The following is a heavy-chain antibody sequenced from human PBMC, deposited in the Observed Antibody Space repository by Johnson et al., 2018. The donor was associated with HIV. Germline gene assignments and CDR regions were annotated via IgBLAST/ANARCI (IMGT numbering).Heavy chain of an antibody. CDR3: ARDGTVGYGDYVGRAFDI. D-gene: IGHD4-17*01. J-gene: IGHJ3*02. CDR2: ISYDGSNK. CDR1: GFTFSSYA. V-gene: IGHV3-30*04. Sequence: QVHLVESGGGLVKPGGSLRLSCAASGFTFSSYAMHWVRQAPGKGLEWVAVISYDGSNKYYADSVKGRFTISRDNSKNTLYLQMNSLRAEDTAVYYCARDGTVGYGDYVGRAFDIWGQGTMVTVSS.